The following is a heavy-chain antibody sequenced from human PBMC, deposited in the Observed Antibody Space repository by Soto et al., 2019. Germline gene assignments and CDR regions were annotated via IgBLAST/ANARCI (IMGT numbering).Heavy chain of an antibody. CDR1: GGSISNYY. J-gene: IGHJ4*02. CDR3: ARMVAVGVYYFDD. Sequence: QVQLQESGPGLVKPSETLSLTCTVSGGSISNYYWSWIRQPPGRGLEWIGYIYDSGSTNYNPSLKSLVTMSVDTSKNQFSRKLSSVTAADTAVYYCARMVAVGVYYFDDWGQGSLVTVSS. V-gene: IGHV4-59*01. CDR2: IYDSGST. D-gene: IGHD6-19*01.